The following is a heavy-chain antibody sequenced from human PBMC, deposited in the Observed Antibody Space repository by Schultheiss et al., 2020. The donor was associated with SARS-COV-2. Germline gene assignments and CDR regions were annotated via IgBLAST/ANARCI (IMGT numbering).Heavy chain of an antibody. CDR3: AREVVVPAAIQGAYSSGWLAYYYMDV. CDR1: GGSISSYY. CDR2: IYYSGST. J-gene: IGHJ6*03. D-gene: IGHD2-2*02. V-gene: IGHV4-59*12. Sequence: SETLSLTCTVSGGSISSYYWSWIRQPPGKGLEWIGSIYYSGSTYYNPSLKSRVTISVDTSKNQFSLQLNSVTPEDTAVYYCAREVVVPAAIQGAYSSGWLAYYYMDVWGKGTTVTVSS.